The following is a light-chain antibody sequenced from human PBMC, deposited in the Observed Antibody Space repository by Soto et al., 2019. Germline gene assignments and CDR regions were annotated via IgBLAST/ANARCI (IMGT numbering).Light chain of an antibody. CDR2: NNN. Sequence: QSVLTHPPSASATPGQGVPISCSGITSNIGSNTVNWYQQLPGTAPKLLIYNNNQRPSGVPDRFSGSKSGTSASLAIGGLQSEDEADYYCAAWDESLNGYVFGTGPRSPS. V-gene: IGLV1-44*01. CDR1: TSNIGSNT. J-gene: IGLJ1*01. CDR3: AAWDESLNGYV.